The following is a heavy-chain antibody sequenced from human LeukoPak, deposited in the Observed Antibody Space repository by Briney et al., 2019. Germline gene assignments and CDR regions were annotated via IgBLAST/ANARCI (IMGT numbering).Heavy chain of an antibody. CDR1: GYTFTSYG. Sequence: RASVKVSCKASGYTFTSYGISWVRQAPGQGLEWMGWISAYNGNTNYAQKLQGRVPMTTDTSTSTAYMELRSLRSDDTAVYYCAREPPYGSGSYYSPNYWGQGTLVTVSS. J-gene: IGHJ4*02. CDR2: ISAYNGNT. CDR3: AREPPYGSGSYYSPNY. V-gene: IGHV1-18*01. D-gene: IGHD3-10*01.